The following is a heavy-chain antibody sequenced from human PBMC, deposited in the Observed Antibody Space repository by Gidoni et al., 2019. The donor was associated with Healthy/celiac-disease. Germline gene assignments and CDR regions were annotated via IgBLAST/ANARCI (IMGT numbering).Heavy chain of an antibody. Sequence: QVQLQQWGAGLLKPSETLSLTCAVYGGSFSGYYWSWIRQPPGKGLEWIGEINHSGSTTYNPSRKSRVTISVDTSKNQFSLKLSSVTAADTAVYYCARRGYAVRGGRVGWFDPLGPGNPGHRLL. J-gene: IGHJ5*02. CDR3: ARRGYAVRGGRVGWFDP. V-gene: IGHV4-34*01. CDR1: GGSFSGYY. D-gene: IGHD3-10*01. CDR2: INHSGST.